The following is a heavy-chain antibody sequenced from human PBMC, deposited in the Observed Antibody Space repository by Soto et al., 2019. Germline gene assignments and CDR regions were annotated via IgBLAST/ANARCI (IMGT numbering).Heavy chain of an antibody. CDR1: GGSFSNYY. CDR2: IYNSGTT. D-gene: IGHD4-17*01. Sequence: QMQLQESGPGLVKASETLSLTCSVSGGSFSNYYWGWIRQAPGKGLEWIGSIYNSGTTNYNPSLTSRVIISIESAKCQFSLRLNSVTVADSAVYYCASGAPSRYWGPGVLVTVSS. J-gene: IGHJ4*02. CDR3: ASGAPSRY. V-gene: IGHV4-4*08.